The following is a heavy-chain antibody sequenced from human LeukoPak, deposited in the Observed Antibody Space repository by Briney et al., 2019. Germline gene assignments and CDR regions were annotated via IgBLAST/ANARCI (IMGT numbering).Heavy chain of an antibody. J-gene: IGHJ6*02. D-gene: IGHD2-15*01. V-gene: IGHV4-4*07. CDR1: GGSISSYY. CDR2: IYTSGST. CDR3: ARGEDIVVVVDAARYYGMDV. Sequence: SETLSLTCTVSGGSISSYYWRWIRQPAGKGLEWIGRIYTSGSTNYNPSLKSRVTMSVDTSKNQFSLKLSSVTAADTAVYYCARGEDIVVVVDAARYYGMDVWGLGTTVTVSS.